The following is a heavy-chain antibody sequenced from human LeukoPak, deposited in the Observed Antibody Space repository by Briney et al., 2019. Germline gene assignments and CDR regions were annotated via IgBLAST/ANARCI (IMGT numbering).Heavy chain of an antibody. Sequence: GESLKISCKGSGYSFTSYWIGWVRQMPGKGLEWMGIIYPGDSDTRYSPSFQGQVTISADKSISTAYLQWSSLKASDTAMYYCARLADSGPYYCYYMDVWGKGTTVTVSS. CDR1: GYSFTSYW. CDR3: ARLADSGPYYCYYMDV. V-gene: IGHV5-51*01. D-gene: IGHD3-10*01. J-gene: IGHJ6*03. CDR2: IYPGDSDT.